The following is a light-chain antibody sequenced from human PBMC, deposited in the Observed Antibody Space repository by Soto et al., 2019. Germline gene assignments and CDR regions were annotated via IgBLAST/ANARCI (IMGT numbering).Light chain of an antibody. CDR3: QQYVSSSWT. J-gene: IGKJ1*01. V-gene: IGKV3-20*01. CDR1: QSVSSSY. CDR2: GAS. Sequence: EIVLTQSPGTLSLSPGERATLSCRASQSVSSSYFAWYQQRFGQAPRLLIYGASSRATGIPDRFSGSGSGTDFTLTISRLGPEDFAVYYCQQYVSSSWTFGQGPKVEL.